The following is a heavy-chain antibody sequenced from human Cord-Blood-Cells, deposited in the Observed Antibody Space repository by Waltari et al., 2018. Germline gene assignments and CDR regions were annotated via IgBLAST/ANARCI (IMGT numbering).Heavy chain of an antibody. CDR2: INSNSGGT. CDR3: ARSQWELLDY. V-gene: IGHV1-2*02. CDR1: GYTFTGYY. D-gene: IGHD1-26*01. Sequence: QVQLVQSGAEVKKPGASVTVSCKASGYTFTGYYMHWVRPAPGQRLERIGWINSNSGGTNYAQKFQGRVTMTRDTSISTAYMELSRLRSDDTAVYYCARSQWELLDYWGQGTLVTVSS. J-gene: IGHJ4*02.